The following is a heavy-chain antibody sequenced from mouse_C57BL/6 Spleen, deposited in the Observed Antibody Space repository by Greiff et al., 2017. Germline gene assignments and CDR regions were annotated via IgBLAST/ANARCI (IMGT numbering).Heavy chain of an antibody. J-gene: IGHJ1*03. CDR1: GFTFSDYY. V-gene: IGHV5-16*01. Sequence: EVQVVESEGGLVQPGSSMKLSCTASGFTFSDYYMAWVRQVPEKGLEWVANINYDGSSTDYLASLKSRFIIPRDNAKNTLYLQMSSLKSEDTATYYCARFYYDYDWYFGVWGTGTTVTVSS. CDR2: INYDGSST. CDR3: ARFYYDYDWYFGV. D-gene: IGHD2-4*01.